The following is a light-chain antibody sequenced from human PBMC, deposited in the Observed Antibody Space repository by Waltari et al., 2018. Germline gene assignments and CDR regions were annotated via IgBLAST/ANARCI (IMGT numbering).Light chain of an antibody. CDR2: AAS. Sequence: LTQSPGTLSLSPGERATLSCRARQNIGTYLVWYQQKPGQPPRLLMYAASRRATGIPDSFSGSGSGTDFSLTISRLEPEDFAVYYCQNHERLPATFGQGTKVEIK. V-gene: IGKV3-20*01. CDR1: QNIGTY. J-gene: IGKJ1*01. CDR3: QNHERLPAT.